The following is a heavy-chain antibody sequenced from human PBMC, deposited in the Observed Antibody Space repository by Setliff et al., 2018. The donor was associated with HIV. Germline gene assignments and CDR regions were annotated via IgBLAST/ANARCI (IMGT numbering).Heavy chain of an antibody. Sequence: GGSLRLSCTASGFTFTNAWLTWVRQAPGKGLEWVGRIKRKTDGGTTDYAAPVKGRFIISRDDSRNTLYLEMNNLKTEDTAMYYCTTDWGGGGGAPLDPWGQGTLVTVLL. D-gene: IGHD2-21*01. CDR1: GFTFTNAW. V-gene: IGHV3-15*01. CDR3: TTDWGGGGGAPLDP. J-gene: IGHJ5*02. CDR2: IKRKTDGGTT.